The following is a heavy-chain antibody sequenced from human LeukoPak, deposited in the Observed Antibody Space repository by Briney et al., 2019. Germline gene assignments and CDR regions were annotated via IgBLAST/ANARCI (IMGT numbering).Heavy chain of an antibody. CDR3: AGGAF. CDR1: GGSFSDYY. CDR2: INHSGST. V-gene: IGHV4-34*01. Sequence: PSETLSLTCAVYGGSFSDYYWSWIRQPPGKGLEWIGEINHSGSTNYNPSLKSRVTISVDTSKNQFSLKLSSVTAADTAVYYCAGGAFWGQGTLVTVSS. J-gene: IGHJ4*02.